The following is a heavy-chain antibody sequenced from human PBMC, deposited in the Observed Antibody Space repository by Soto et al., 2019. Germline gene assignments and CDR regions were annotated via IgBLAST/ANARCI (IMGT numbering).Heavy chain of an antibody. D-gene: IGHD2-15*01. J-gene: IGHJ4*02. V-gene: IGHV3-11*05. CDR1: GFTFSDYY. Sequence: GGSLRLSCAASGFTFSDYYMSWIRQAPGKGLEWVSYISSSSSYTNYADSVKGRFTISRDNAKNSLYLQMNSLRAEDTAVYYCARVSLYCSGGSCYYDYWGRGTLVTVSS. CDR3: ARVSLYCSGGSCYYDY. CDR2: ISSSSSYT.